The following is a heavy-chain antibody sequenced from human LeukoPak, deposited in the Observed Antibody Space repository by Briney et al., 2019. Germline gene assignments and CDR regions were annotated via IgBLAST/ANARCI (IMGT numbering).Heavy chain of an antibody. D-gene: IGHD3-10*01. J-gene: IGHJ4*02. CDR1: GGSISSYY. CDR2: ILYSGST. V-gene: IGHV4-59*01. Sequence: SETLSLTCTVSGGSISSYYWSWIRQPPGKALEWIGYILYSGSTNYNASLKSRVTISVDTSKNQFSLKLSSVTAADTALSVCARATPDDYGSETYYLFDFWGQGALVTVSS. CDR3: ARATPDDYGSETYYLFDF.